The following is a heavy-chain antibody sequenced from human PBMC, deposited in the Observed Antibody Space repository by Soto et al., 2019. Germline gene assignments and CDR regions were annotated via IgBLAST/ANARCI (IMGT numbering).Heavy chain of an antibody. CDR2: IYPGDSDT. D-gene: IGHD5-12*01. V-gene: IGHV5-51*01. Sequence: SGESLKVSCKGSGYSFTSYWIGWVRQMPGKGLEWMGIIYPGDSDTRYSPSFQGQVTISADKSISTAYLQWSSLKASDTAMYYCARVPIVATLNGHDAFDIWGQGTMVTVSS. CDR3: ARVPIVATLNGHDAFDI. CDR1: GYSFTSYW. J-gene: IGHJ3*02.